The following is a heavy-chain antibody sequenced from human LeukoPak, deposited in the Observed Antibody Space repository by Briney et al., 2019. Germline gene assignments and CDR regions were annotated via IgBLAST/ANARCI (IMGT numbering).Heavy chain of an antibody. J-gene: IGHJ3*02. Sequence: GGSLRLSCAASGFTFSSYSMNWVRQAPGKGLEWVSSISSSSSYIYYADSVKGRFTISRDNAKNSLYLQMNGLRAEDTAVYYCARELVVPAAISSYDAFDIWGQGTMVSVSS. CDR3: ARELVVPAAISSYDAFDI. CDR1: GFTFSSYS. D-gene: IGHD2-2*01. V-gene: IGHV3-21*01. CDR2: ISSSSSYI.